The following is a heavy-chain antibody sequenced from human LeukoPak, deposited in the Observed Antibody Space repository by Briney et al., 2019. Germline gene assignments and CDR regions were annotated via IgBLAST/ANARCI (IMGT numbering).Heavy chain of an antibody. CDR1: GYTFASYW. J-gene: IGHJ5*02. CDR2: IYPDDSDI. Sequence: GESLQISCQGSGYTFASYWVAWVRQMPGKGLAWMGIIYPDDSDIRYSPSFQGQVTISADKSISTAYLQWSSLKASDTGIYYCARGIGAVLNWFDPWGQGTLVTVSS. V-gene: IGHV5-51*01. D-gene: IGHD6-13*01. CDR3: ARGIGAVLNWFDP.